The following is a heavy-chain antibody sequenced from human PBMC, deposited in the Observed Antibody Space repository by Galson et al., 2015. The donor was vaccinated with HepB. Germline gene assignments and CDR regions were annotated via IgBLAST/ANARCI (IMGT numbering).Heavy chain of an antibody. J-gene: IGHJ1*01. Sequence: SLRLSCAASGFTFSSYAMHWVRQAPGKGLEWVAVISYDGSNKYYADSAKGRFTISRDNSKNTLYLQMNSLRAEDTAVYYCARVSEMATTEDFQHWGQGTLVTVSS. CDR1: GFTFSSYA. V-gene: IGHV3-30*04. CDR2: ISYDGSNK. CDR3: ARVSEMATTEDFQH. D-gene: IGHD5-24*01.